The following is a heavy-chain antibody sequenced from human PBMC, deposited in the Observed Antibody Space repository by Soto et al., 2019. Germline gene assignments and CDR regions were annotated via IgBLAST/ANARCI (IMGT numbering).Heavy chain of an antibody. CDR1: GFTFSNAW. Sequence: EVQLVESGGGLVKPGGSLRLSCAASGFTFSNAWMNWVLQAPGKGLEWVGRIKAKTHGGTADYAAPGKGRFTISRDDSKNTVFLQMDRLKTEDTAVYYCTTASTRYYLYFYGMDVWGQGTTVTVSS. CDR2: IKAKTHGGTA. V-gene: IGHV3-15*07. D-gene: IGHD2-2*01. CDR3: TTASTRYYLYFYGMDV. J-gene: IGHJ6*02.